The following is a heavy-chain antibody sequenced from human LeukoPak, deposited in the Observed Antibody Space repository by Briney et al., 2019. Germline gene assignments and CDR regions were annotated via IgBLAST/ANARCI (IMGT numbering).Heavy chain of an antibody. D-gene: IGHD3-10*01. CDR3: AKDYGSGSYYYLDY. J-gene: IGHJ4*02. Sequence: PGGSLRLSCAASGFPVSTYHINWVRQAPGWGLEWVASIIHTGVDTYYADSVKGRFTLSGDNSKNTVYLQMNSLRVDDTAVYYCAKDYGSGSYYYLDYWGQGTLVTVSS. CDR1: GFPVSTYH. CDR2: IIHTGVDT. V-gene: IGHV3-23*01.